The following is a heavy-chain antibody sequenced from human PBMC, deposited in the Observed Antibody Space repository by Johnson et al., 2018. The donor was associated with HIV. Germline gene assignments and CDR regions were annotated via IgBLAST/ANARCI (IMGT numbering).Heavy chain of an antibody. D-gene: IGHD6-25*01. J-gene: IGHJ3*02. CDR3: AKETPSSGGTFDI. Sequence: VQLVESGGGVVQPGRSLRLSCAASAFSFSNYPMHWVRQAPGKGLEWVAVISYDGSNKYYADSVKGRFTISRDNAKNSLYLQMNSLRAEDTAVYYCAKETPSSGGTFDIWGQGTMVTVSS. CDR1: AFSFSNYP. CDR2: ISYDGSNK. V-gene: IGHV3-30*04.